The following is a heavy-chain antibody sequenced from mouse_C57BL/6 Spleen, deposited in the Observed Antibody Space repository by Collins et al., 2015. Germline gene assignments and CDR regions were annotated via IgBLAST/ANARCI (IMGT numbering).Heavy chain of an antibody. Sequence: LKESGPGLVAPSQSLSITCTVSGFSLTSYGVHWVRQPPGKGLEWLGVIWAGGSTNYNSALMSRLSISKDNSKSQVFLKMNSLQTDDTAMYYCARENYASPYYAMDYWGQGTSVTVSS. J-gene: IGHJ4*01. V-gene: IGHV2-9*02. CDR3: ARENYASPYYAMDY. CDR1: GFSLTSYG. D-gene: IGHD1-1*01. CDR2: IWAGGST.